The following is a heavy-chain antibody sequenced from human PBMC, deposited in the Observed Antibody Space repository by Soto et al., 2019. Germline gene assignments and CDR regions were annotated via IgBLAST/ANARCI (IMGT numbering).Heavy chain of an antibody. CDR3: ARDRGGEWELLNYYGMDV. CDR2: IIPIFGTA. J-gene: IGHJ6*02. CDR1: GGTFSSYA. D-gene: IGHD1-26*01. Sequence: SVKVSCKASGGTFSSYAISWVRQAPGQGLEWMGGIIPIFGTANYAQKFQGRVTITADESTSTAYMELSSLRSEDTAVYYCARDRGGEWELLNYYGMDVWGQGTTVTVSS. V-gene: IGHV1-69*13.